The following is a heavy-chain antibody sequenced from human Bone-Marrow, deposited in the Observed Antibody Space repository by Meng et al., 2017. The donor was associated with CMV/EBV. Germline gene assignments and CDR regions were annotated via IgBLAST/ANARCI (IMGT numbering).Heavy chain of an antibody. V-gene: IGHV4-61*01. CDR3: ARDQMDSTSLYYYYYGMDV. Sequence: SETLSLTCTVSGGSVSSGSYYWSWIRQPPGKGLEWIGYIYYSGSTNYNPSLKSRVTISVDTSKNQFSLKLSSVTAADTAVYYCARDQMDSTSLYYYYYGMDVWGQGTTVTVSS. CDR2: IYYSGST. D-gene: IGHD2-2*01. J-gene: IGHJ6*02. CDR1: GGSVSSGSYY.